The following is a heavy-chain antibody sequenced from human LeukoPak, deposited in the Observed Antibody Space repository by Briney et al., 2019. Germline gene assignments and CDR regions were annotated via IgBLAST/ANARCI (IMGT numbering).Heavy chain of an antibody. CDR3: AGRSVAAAGTRFYYYYYMDV. CDR1: GGSFSGYY. Sequence: SETLSLTCAVYGGSFSGYYWGWIRQPPGKGLEWIGEINHSGSTNYNPSLKSRVTISVDTSKNQFSLKLSSVTAADTAVYYCAGRSVAAAGTRFYYYYYMDVWGKGTTVTISS. CDR2: INHSGST. V-gene: IGHV4-34*01. D-gene: IGHD6-13*01. J-gene: IGHJ6*03.